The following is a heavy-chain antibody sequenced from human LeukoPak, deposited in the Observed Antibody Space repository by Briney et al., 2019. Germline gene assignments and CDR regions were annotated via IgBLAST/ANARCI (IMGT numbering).Heavy chain of an antibody. J-gene: IGHJ4*02. CDR2: IKQDGSEK. V-gene: IGHV3-7*04. CDR1: GFTLSSYW. Sequence: GGSLRLSCAASGFTLSSYWMSWVRQAPGKGLEWVANIKQDGSEKYYVDSVKGRFTISRDNAKTSLYLQMNSLRAEDTAVYYCARGGQWLANRGGQGTLVTVSS. CDR3: ARGGQWLANR. D-gene: IGHD6-19*01.